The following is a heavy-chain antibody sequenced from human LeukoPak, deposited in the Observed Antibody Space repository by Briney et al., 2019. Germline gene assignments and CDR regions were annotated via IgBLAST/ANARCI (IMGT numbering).Heavy chain of an antibody. V-gene: IGHV3-21*01. CDR2: ISSSSSYI. D-gene: IGHD6-19*01. Sequence: GGSLRLSCAASGFTYSSYSMNWVRQAPGKGLEWVSSISSSSSYIYYADSVKGRFTISRDNAKNSLYLQMNSLRAEDTAVYYCARDPQWLVYYYYYYGMDVWGQGTTVTVSS. J-gene: IGHJ6*02. CDR1: GFTYSSYS. CDR3: ARDPQWLVYYYYYYGMDV.